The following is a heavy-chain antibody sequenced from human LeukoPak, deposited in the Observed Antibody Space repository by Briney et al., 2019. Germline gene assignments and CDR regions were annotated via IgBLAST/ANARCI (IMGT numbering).Heavy chain of an antibody. Sequence: SETLSLTCTVSGGSISSYYWSWIRQPPGKGLEWIGYIYYSGSTNYNPSLKSRVTISVDTYKNQFSLKLSSVTAADTAVYYCARDDYGDYVSDWGQGTLVTVSS. CDR1: GGSISSYY. D-gene: IGHD4-17*01. CDR3: ARDDYGDYVSD. CDR2: IYYSGST. J-gene: IGHJ4*02. V-gene: IGHV4-59*01.